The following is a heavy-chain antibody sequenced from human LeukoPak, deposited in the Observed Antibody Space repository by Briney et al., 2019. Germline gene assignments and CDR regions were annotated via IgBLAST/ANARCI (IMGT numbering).Heavy chain of an antibody. CDR1: GGSITSGGHY. CDR3: ARDSRGIAAAGG. D-gene: IGHD6-13*01. J-gene: IGHJ4*02. V-gene: IGHV4-31*03. Sequence: SETLSLTCTVSGGSITSGGHYWTWIRQYPGKGLEWIGYSYYSGSTYYNPSLKSRVTISVDTSKNQFSLKLSSVTAADTAVYYCARDSRGIAAAGGWGQGTLVTVSS. CDR2: SYYSGST.